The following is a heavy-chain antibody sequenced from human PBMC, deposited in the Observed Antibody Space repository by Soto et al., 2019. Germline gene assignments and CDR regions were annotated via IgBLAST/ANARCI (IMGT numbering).Heavy chain of an antibody. CDR1: GGTFSSYA. CDR3: ARDRGPSSGYYPDWFDT. D-gene: IGHD3-22*01. Sequence: QVQLVQSGAEVKKPGSSVKVSCKASGGTFSSYAITWVRQAPGQGLEWMGGIIPIFGTANYAQKFQARVTITADEDTSTAAMELRSLKSQDTAAEYCARDRGPSSGYYPDWFDTWGQGALGTVSS. J-gene: IGHJ5*02. V-gene: IGHV1-69*12. CDR2: IIPIFGTA.